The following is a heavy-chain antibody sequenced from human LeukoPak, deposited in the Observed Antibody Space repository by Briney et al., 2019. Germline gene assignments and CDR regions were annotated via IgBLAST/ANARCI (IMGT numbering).Heavy chain of an antibody. CDR1: GGSISFSY. D-gene: IGHD3-22*01. CDR2: VYSSGKT. J-gene: IGHJ3*01. Sequence: SETLSLTCTVSGGSISFSYWNWIRQPPGKGLEWIGYVYSSGKTNYNPSLKSRVTISLDKSKSQVSLILPSVTAADTAVYYCARGRITMIVPNWGQGTMVTVSS. CDR3: ARGRITMIVPN. V-gene: IGHV4-59*01.